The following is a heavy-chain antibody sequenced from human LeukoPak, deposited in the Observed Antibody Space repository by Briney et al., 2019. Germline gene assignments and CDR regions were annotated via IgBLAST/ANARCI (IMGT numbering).Heavy chain of an antibody. D-gene: IGHD5-12*01. Sequence: GGSLRLSCAASGFTFTTYWMSWVRQPPGKGLEWVANIKQDGTEKYYVDSVKGRFTISRDNAKNSLYLQMNSLRAEDTALYYCARERVDYHYYYMDVWGKGTTVTVSS. CDR3: ARERVDYHYYYMDV. CDR1: GFTFTTYW. V-gene: IGHV3-7*03. J-gene: IGHJ6*03. CDR2: IKQDGTEK.